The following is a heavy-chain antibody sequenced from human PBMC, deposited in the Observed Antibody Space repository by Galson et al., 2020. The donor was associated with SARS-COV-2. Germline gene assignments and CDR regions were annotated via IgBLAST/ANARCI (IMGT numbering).Heavy chain of an antibody. CDR3: ARDFRGTVTKKTPFDY. D-gene: IGHD4-4*01. J-gene: IGHJ4*02. CDR1: GFTFSDYY. V-gene: IGHV3-11*01. CDR2: ISSSGSTI. Sequence: GGSLRLSCAASGFTFSDYYMSWIRQAPGKGLEWVSYISSSGSTIYYADSVKGRFTISRDNAKNSLYLQMNSLRAEDTAVYYCARDFRGTVTKKTPFDYWGQGTLVTVSS.